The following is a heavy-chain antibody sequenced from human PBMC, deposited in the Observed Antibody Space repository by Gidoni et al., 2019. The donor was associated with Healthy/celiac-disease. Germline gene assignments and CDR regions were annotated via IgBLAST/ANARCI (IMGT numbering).Heavy chain of an antibody. CDR2: IWYDGSNK. CDR3: ARETYLVVPAAILKYNWFDP. D-gene: IGHD2-2*02. J-gene: IGHJ5*02. V-gene: IGHV3-33*01. Sequence: QVQQVESGGGVVQRGRSLRLSCASSGFTFSSYSKNRVRQAPGKGLEWVAVIWYDGSNKYYAVFLKGRFTISRDNSKNTLYLQMNSLRAEDTAVYYCARETYLVVPAAILKYNWFDPWGQGTLVTVSS. CDR1: GFTFSSYS.